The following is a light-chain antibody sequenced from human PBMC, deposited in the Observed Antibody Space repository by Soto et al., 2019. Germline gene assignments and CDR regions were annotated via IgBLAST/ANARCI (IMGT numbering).Light chain of an antibody. CDR3: ASYEAL. V-gene: IGLV2-23*01. CDR1: NSNVGHFNL. J-gene: IGLJ2*01. CDR2: END. Sequence: QSALTQPASVSASPGQSITISCTGTNSNVGHFNLVSWYQQHPGKAPQLIIYENDKRPSGVSDRFSGSKSGSTASLTISGLQAEDEADYCCASYEALFGAGTKLTVL.